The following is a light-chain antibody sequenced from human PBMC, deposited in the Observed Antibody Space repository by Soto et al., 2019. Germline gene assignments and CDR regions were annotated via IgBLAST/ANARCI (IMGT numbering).Light chain of an antibody. CDR3: QQHNNWPQT. CDR1: QSISSY. CDR2: GAS. V-gene: IGKV3-15*01. Sequence: IVLTQSPVTLSLSPGESGSLSCRASQSISSYLAWYQQKPGQAPRLLIYGASTRATGIPARFSGSGSGTEFTLTISSLQSEDLAVYYCQQHNNWPQTFGQGTKVDIK. J-gene: IGKJ1*01.